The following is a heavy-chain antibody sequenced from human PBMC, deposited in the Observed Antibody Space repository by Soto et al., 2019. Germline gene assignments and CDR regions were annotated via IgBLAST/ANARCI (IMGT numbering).Heavy chain of an antibody. CDR3: ERGDQGFDY. J-gene: IGHJ4*02. Sequence: SQTLSLTCAISGDSVSSNSVAWNWIRQSPSRGLEWLGRTYYKSKWYNNYAVSVKSRITINPDTSKNQFSLQLNSVTPEDTAVSYCERGDQGFDYWGQGTLVTVSS. CDR2: TYYKSKWYN. D-gene: IGHD3-16*01. V-gene: IGHV6-1*01. CDR1: GDSVSSNSVA.